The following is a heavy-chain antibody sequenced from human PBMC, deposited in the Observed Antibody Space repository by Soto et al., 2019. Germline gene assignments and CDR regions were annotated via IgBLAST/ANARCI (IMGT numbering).Heavy chain of an antibody. CDR3: ARVLRSLGVRDAFDI. V-gene: IGHV1-69*13. CDR2: IIPIFGTA. CDR1: GGTFSSYA. D-gene: IGHD3-16*01. Sequence: SVKVSCKASGGTFSSYAISWVRQAPGQGLEWMGGIIPIFGTANYAQKFQGRVTVTADESTSTAYMELSSLRSEDTAVYYCARVLRSLGVRDAFDIWGQGTMVTVSS. J-gene: IGHJ3*02.